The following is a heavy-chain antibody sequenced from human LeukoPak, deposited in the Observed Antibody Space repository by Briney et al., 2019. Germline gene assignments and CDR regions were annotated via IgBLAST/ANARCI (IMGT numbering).Heavy chain of an antibody. D-gene: IGHD6-13*01. Sequence: SETLSLTCSVSGSSINSHYWSWIRQSPGKGLEWIGYVFNGGSTNYNPSLKSRVIMSLDTSRGQFSLRLSSVTAADTAIYYCASRPADSTWYGVFDYWSQGTLVTVSS. V-gene: IGHV4-59*11. CDR3: ASRPADSTWYGVFDY. J-gene: IGHJ4*02. CDR1: GSSINSHY. CDR2: VFNGGST.